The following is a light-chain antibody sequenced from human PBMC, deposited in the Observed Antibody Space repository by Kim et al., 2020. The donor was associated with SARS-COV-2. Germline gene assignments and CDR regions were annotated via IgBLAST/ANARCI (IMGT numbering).Light chain of an antibody. CDR3: QQYNNWPMYT. CDR1: QSVSSN. CDR2: GAS. V-gene: IGKV3-15*01. Sequence: EIVMTQSQATLSVSPGERATLACRASQSVSSNLAWYQQKPGQAPRLLIYGASTRATGIPARFSGSVSGTEFTLTISSLQSEDFAVYYCQQYNNWPMYTFGQRTKLEI. J-gene: IGKJ2*01.